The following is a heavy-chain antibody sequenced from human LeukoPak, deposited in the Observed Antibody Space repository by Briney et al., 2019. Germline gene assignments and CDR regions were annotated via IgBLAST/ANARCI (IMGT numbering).Heavy chain of an antibody. CDR3: ARDSTGIVGATRVVDY. J-gene: IGHJ4*02. CDR2: IYYSGST. Sequence: SETLSLTCTVSGGSISSSSYYWGWIRQPPGKGLEWIGSIYYSGSTYYNPSLKSRVTMSVDTSKNQFSLKLSSVTAADTAVYYCARDSTGIVGATRVVDYWGQGTLVTVSS. CDR1: GGSISSSSYY. D-gene: IGHD1-26*01. V-gene: IGHV4-39*07.